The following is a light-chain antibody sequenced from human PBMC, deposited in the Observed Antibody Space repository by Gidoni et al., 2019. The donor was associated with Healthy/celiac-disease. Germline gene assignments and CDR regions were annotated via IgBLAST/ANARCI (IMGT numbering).Light chain of an antibody. V-gene: IGKV1-39*01. Sequence: DIQMTQSPSSLSASVADRVTITCRASQSISSYLNWYQQKPGKAPKLLIYAASSLQSGVPSRFSGSGSGTDFTLTISSLQPEDFATYYCQQSYSTFTWTFGQGTKVEIK. CDR2: AAS. CDR3: QQSYSTFTWT. J-gene: IGKJ1*01. CDR1: QSISSY.